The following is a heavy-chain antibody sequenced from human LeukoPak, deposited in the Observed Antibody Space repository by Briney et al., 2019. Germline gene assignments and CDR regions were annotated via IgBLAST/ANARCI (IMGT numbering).Heavy chain of an antibody. V-gene: IGHV1-18*01. Sequence: GASVKASCKASGYTFTSYGISWVRQAPGQGLEWMGWISAYNGNTNYAQKLQGRVTMTTDTSTSTAYMELRSLRSDDTAVYYCATQYSSGWYMDYWGQGTLVTVSS. CDR3: ATQYSSGWYMDY. J-gene: IGHJ4*02. D-gene: IGHD6-19*01. CDR1: GYTFTSYG. CDR2: ISAYNGNT.